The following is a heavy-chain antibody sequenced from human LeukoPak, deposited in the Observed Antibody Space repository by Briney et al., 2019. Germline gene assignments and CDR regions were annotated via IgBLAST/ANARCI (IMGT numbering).Heavy chain of an antibody. CDR2: INPNSGDT. D-gene: IGHD6-19*01. CDR1: GYTFTGYY. CDR3: ARASSGWAFDS. V-gene: IGHV1-2*02. Sequence: ASVEVSCKASGYTFTGYYIHWVRQAPGQGLEWMGWINPNSGDTNYAQKFQGRVTMTRDTSISTAYMELSRLRSDDTAVFYCARASSGWAFDSWGQGTLVTVSS. J-gene: IGHJ4*02.